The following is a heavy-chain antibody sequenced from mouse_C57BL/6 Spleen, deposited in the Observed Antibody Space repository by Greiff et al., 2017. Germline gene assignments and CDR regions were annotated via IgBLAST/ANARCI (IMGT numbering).Heavy chain of an antibody. Sequence: QVHVKQSGAELVRPGSSVKLSCKASGYTFTSYWMHWVKQRPIQGLEWIGNIDPSDSETHYNQKFKDKATLTVDKSSSTAYMQLSSLTSEDSAVYYCARDYGPYFDVWGTGTTVTVSS. CDR2: IDPSDSET. D-gene: IGHD1-1*01. V-gene: IGHV1-52*01. J-gene: IGHJ1*03. CDR1: GYTFTSYW. CDR3: ARDYGPYFDV.